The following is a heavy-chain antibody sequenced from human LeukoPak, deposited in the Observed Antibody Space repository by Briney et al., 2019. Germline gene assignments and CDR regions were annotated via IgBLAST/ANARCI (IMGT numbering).Heavy chain of an antibody. CDR2: ISYDGSNK. J-gene: IGHJ6*02. CDR3: AREWRDCSSTSCYTQWGRFYYGMGV. D-gene: IGHD2-2*02. CDR1: GFTFSSYA. Sequence: PGGSLRLSCAASGFTFSSYAMHWVRQAPGKGLEWVAVISYDGSNKYYADSVKGRFIISRDNSKNTLYLQMNSLRAEDTAVYYCAREWRDCSSTSCYTQWGRFYYGMGVWGQGTTVTVSS. V-gene: IGHV3-30-3*01.